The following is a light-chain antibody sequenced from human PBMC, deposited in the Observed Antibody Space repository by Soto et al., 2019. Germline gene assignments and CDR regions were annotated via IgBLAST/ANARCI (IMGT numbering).Light chain of an antibody. Sequence: QSALTQPASVSGSPGQSITISCTGTSSDVGTYNRVSWYQQHPGKAPRLMIYDVSNRPSGVSHRFSCSKSSNTASLTISGLQAEDEANSYCSSQADRSTLIFGGGTKVTVL. V-gene: IGLV2-14*03. CDR3: SSQADRSTLI. CDR2: DVS. CDR1: SSDVGTYNR. J-gene: IGLJ2*01.